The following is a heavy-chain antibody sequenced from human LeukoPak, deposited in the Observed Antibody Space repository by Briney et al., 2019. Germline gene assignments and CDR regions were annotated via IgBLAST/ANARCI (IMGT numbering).Heavy chain of an antibody. D-gene: IGHD2-21*01. CDR2: ISGSGGST. CDR3: ARPPYCGGDCYSNNWFDP. Sequence: GSLRLSCAASGFTFSSYAMSWVRQAPGKGLEWVSAISGSGGSTYYADSVKGRFTISRDNSKNTLYLQMNSLRAEDTAVYYCARPPYCGGDCYSNNWFDPWGQGTLVTVSS. CDR1: GFTFSSYA. J-gene: IGHJ5*02. V-gene: IGHV3-23*01.